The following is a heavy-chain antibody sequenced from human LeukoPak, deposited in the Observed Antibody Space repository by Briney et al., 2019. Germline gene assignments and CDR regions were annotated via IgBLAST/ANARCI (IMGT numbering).Heavy chain of an antibody. V-gene: IGHV3-30*03. CDR1: GFTFSSYG. D-gene: IGHD1-26*01. CDR3: VRQQTPHGNFDY. CDR2: ISYDGSNK. J-gene: IGHJ4*02. Sequence: TGRSLRLSCAASGFTFSSYGMHWVRQAPGKGLEWVAVISYDGSNKYYADSVKGRFTISRENAKNSLSLQMNSLRAEDTAVYYCVRQQTPHGNFDYWGQGTLVTVSS.